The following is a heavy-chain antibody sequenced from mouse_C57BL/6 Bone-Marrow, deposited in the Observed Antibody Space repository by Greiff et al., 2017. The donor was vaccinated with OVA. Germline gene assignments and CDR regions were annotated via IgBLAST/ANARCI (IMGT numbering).Heavy chain of an antibody. CDR2: IDPEDGET. CDR1: GFNIKDYY. D-gene: IGHD2-4*01. V-gene: IGHV14-2*01. CDR3: ARRGLRQGSVDV. Sequence: VQLQQSGAELVKPGASVKLSCTASGFNIKDYYMHWVKQRTEQGLEWIGRIDPEDGETKYAQKFQGKATITADTSSNTAYLQLSSLTSEDTAVYYCARRGLRQGSVDVWGTGTTVTVSS. J-gene: IGHJ1*03.